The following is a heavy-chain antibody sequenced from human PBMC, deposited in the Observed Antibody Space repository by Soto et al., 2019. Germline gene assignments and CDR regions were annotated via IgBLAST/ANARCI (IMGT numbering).Heavy chain of an antibody. D-gene: IGHD4-4*01. Sequence: LVESGGGVAQPGRSLRLSCATSGFRFGPSGMHWVRQAPGKGLEWVAIIWNDGSTTYYADSVRDRFTISRDNSENTLYLQMNSXXXXXXXXXXXXRDGSHYDVDYWGQGTLVTVSS. CDR1: GFRFGPSG. CDR2: IWNDGSTT. CDR3: XRDGSHYDVDY. J-gene: IGHJ4*02. V-gene: IGHV3-33*01.